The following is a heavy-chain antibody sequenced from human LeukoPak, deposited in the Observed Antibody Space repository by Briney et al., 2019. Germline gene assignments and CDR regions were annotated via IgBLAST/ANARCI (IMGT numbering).Heavy chain of an antibody. J-gene: IGHJ5*02. D-gene: IGHD3-22*01. CDR1: GGSFSGYY. CDR2: INHGGST. V-gene: IGHV4-34*01. CDR3: ARGNYYDSSGYFPS. Sequence: SETLSLTCAVYGGSFSGYYWSWIRQPPGKGLEWIGEINHGGSTNCNPSLKSRVTISVDTSKNQFSLKLTSVAAADTAVYYCARGNYYDSSGYFPSWGQGTLVTVSS.